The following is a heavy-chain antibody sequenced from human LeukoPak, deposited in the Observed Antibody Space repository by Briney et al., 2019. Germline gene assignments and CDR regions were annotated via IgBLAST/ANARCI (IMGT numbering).Heavy chain of an antibody. J-gene: IGHJ4*02. D-gene: IGHD3-10*01. CDR3: ARLGTYWSNYYFEY. Sequence: KPGESLKISCQGSGYSFTTYWIGWVRQVPGKGLECMGIIYPGDSDTRYSPSFQGQVTISADKSINTAYLQWSSLKASDTAMYYCARLGTYWSNYYFEYWGQGTLVTVSS. V-gene: IGHV5-51*01. CDR2: IYPGDSDT. CDR1: GYSFTTYW.